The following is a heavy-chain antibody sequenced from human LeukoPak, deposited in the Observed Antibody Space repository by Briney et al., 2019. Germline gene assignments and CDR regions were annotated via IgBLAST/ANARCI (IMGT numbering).Heavy chain of an antibody. CDR2: IYYSGST. Sequence: LETLSLTCTVSGGSISSFYWSWIRQPPGRGLEWIGYIYYSGSTNYNPSLKSRVTISVDTSKNQFSLKLSSVTAADTAVYYCARHGVYGDRADYWGQGTLVTVSS. CDR3: ARHGVYGDRADY. V-gene: IGHV4-59*08. D-gene: IGHD4-17*01. CDR1: GGSISSFY. J-gene: IGHJ4*02.